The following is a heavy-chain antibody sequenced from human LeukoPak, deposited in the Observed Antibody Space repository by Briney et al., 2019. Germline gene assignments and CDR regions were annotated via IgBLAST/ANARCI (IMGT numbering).Heavy chain of an antibody. D-gene: IGHD3-16*02. CDR3: AREPSYDYVWGSYPDYNWFDP. CDR2: ISSSSSYI. V-gene: IGHV3-21*01. CDR1: GFTFSSYS. J-gene: IGHJ5*02. Sequence: GGSLRLSCAASGFTFSSYSMNWVRQAPGKGLEWVSSISSSSSYIYYADSVKGRFTISRDNAKNSLYLQMNSLRAEDTAVYYCAREPSYDYVWGSYPDYNWFDPWGRGTLVTVSS.